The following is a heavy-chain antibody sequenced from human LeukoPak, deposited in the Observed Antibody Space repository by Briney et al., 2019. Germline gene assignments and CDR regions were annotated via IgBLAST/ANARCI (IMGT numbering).Heavy chain of an antibody. CDR2: ISAYNGNT. V-gene: IGHV1-18*04. D-gene: IGHD5-18*01. Sequence: ASVKVSCKASGYTFTSYGISWVRQAPGQGLEWMGWISAYNGNTNYAQKLQGRVTMTTDTSTSTAYMELRSLRSDDTAVYYCARDRWIQLWLDAFDIWGQGTMVTVSS. CDR3: ARDRWIQLWLDAFDI. J-gene: IGHJ3*02. CDR1: GYTFTSYG.